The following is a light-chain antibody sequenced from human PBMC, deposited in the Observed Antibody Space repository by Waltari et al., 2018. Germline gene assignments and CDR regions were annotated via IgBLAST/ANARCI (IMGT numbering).Light chain of an antibody. CDR3: CSYAGSYTWV. Sequence: QSALTQPRSVSGSPGQSVPISCTGTSRDRGAYNYVSWYQQHPGKAPKLMIYDVSKRPSGVPDRFSGSKSGNTASLTISGLQAEDEADYYCCSYAGSYTWVFGGGTKLTVL. CDR2: DVS. J-gene: IGLJ3*02. V-gene: IGLV2-11*01. CDR1: SRDRGAYNY.